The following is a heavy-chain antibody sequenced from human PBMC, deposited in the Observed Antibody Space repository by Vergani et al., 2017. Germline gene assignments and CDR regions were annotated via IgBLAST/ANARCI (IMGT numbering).Heavy chain of an antibody. V-gene: IGHV4-34*01. J-gene: IGHJ4*02. D-gene: IGHD6-19*01. Sequence: QVQLQQWGAGLLKPSETLSLTCAVYGGSFSGYYWSWIRQPPGKGLEWIGEINHSGSTNYNPSLKSRVTISVDTSKNQFSLKLSSVTAADTAVYYCARVGIAVAGDAFDYWGQGTLVTVSS. CDR1: GGSFSGYY. CDR2: INHSGST. CDR3: ARVGIAVAGDAFDY.